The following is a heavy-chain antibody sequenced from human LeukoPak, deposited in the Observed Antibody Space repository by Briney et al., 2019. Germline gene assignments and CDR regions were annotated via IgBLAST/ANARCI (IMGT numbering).Heavy chain of an antibody. V-gene: IGHV1-2*02. Sequence: PVKVSCKSSGYTFTGYYMHWVRQAPGRGHEGMGCINPKSGGKNYAQNFQGRVNMTRYTSISTAYMELSRLRSDDTAVYYCARDEGLDIVVVGCFDPWGQGTLNTVSS. J-gene: IGHJ5*02. CDR1: GYTFTGYY. CDR2: INPKSGGK. CDR3: ARDEGLDIVVVGCFDP. D-gene: IGHD2-2*01.